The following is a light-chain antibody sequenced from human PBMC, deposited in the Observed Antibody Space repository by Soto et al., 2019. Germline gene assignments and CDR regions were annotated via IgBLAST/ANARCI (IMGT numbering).Light chain of an antibody. CDR1: QSVNTN. CDR2: GAS. J-gene: IGKJ1*01. Sequence: EIVMTQSPATLSVSPGERATLSCRASQSVNTNVAWYQQEPGQAPRLLIYGASTRATGIPARFSGSVSGTEFALTISSLQSEDFAVYYCQQYNNWSRTFGQGTKVEIK. V-gene: IGKV3D-15*01. CDR3: QQYNNWSRT.